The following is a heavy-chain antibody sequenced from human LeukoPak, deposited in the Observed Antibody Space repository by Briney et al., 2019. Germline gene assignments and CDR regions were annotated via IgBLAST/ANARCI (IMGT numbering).Heavy chain of an antibody. CDR1: GGTFSSYA. Sequence: AWVKVSCKDSGGTFSSYAISWVRQAPGQGLEWMGRIIPILGIANYAQKFQGRVTITADKSTSTAYMELSSLRSEDTAVYYCASGRKEGYYGMDVWGQGPTVTVSS. J-gene: IGHJ6*02. CDR3: ASGRKEGYYGMDV. V-gene: IGHV1-69*04. CDR2: IIPILGIA.